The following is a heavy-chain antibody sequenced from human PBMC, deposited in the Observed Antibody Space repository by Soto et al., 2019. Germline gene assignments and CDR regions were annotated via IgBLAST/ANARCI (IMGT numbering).Heavy chain of an antibody. J-gene: IGHJ4*02. D-gene: IGHD3-22*01. CDR3: APNYYYDSSGYPY. Sequence: GASVKVSCKASGYSFTSYGISWVRQAPGQGLEWMGRIIPILGIANYAQKFQGRVTITADKSTSTAYMELSSLRSEDTAVYYCAPNYYYDSSGYPYWGQGTLVTVSS. CDR2: IIPILGIA. CDR1: GYSFTSYG. V-gene: IGHV1-69*04.